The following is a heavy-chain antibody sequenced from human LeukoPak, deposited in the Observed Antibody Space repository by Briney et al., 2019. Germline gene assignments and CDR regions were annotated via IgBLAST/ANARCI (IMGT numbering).Heavy chain of an antibody. D-gene: IGHD3-22*01. Sequence: SETLSLTCTVSGGSISSYYWSWIRQPPGKGLEWIGYIYYSGSTDYNPSLKSRVTISVDASKNHFSLKLSSVTAADTAVYYCARENESSGYFSLAGAFDIWGQGTVVTVSS. V-gene: IGHV4-59*01. CDR3: ARENESSGYFSLAGAFDI. CDR1: GGSISSYY. J-gene: IGHJ3*02. CDR2: IYYSGST.